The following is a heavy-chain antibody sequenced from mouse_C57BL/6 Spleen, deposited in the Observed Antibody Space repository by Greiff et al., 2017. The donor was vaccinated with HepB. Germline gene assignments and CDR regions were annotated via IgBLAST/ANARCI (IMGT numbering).Heavy chain of an antibody. CDR2: IHPNSGST. Sequence: QVQLQQPGAELVKPGASVKLSCKASSYTFTSYWMHWVKQRPGQGLEWIGMIHPNSGSTNYNEKFKSKATLTVDKSSSTAYMQLSSLTSEDSAVYYCARMLVTTSAGYWGQGTTLTVSS. CDR3: ARMLVTTSAGY. J-gene: IGHJ2*01. V-gene: IGHV1-64*01. D-gene: IGHD2-3*01. CDR1: SYTFTSYW.